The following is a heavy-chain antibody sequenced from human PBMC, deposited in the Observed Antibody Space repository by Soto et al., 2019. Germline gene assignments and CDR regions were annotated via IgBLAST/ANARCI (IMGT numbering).Heavy chain of an antibody. CDR3: ARDTEVVVVAATPRGGFDY. D-gene: IGHD2-15*01. J-gene: IGHJ4*02. CDR2: IKQDGSEK. Sequence: EVQLVESGGGLVQPGGSLRLSCAASGFTFSSYWMSWVRQAPGKGLEWVANIKQDGSEKYYVDSVKGRFTISRDNAKNSLYLQMNSLRAEDTAVDYCARDTEVVVVAATPRGGFDYWGQGTLVTVSS. V-gene: IGHV3-7*01. CDR1: GFTFSSYW.